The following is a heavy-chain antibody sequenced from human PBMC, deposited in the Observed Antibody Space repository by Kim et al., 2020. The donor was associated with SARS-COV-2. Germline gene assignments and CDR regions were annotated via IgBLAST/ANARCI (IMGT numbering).Heavy chain of an antibody. CDR3: ARSAGVVGATTFDY. V-gene: IGHV4-61*01. Sequence: SETLSLTCTVSGGSFSSGSYYWSWIRQPPGKELEWIGYIYYSGSTNYNPSLKSRVTISVDTSKNQFSLKLSSVTAADTAVYYCARSAGVVGATTFDYWGQGTLVTVSS. D-gene: IGHD1-26*01. J-gene: IGHJ4*02. CDR2: IYYSGST. CDR1: GGSFSSGSYY.